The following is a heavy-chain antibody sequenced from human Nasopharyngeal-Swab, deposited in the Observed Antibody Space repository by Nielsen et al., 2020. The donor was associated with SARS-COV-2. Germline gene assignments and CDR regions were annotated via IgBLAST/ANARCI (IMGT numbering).Heavy chain of an antibody. Sequence: GESLKISCAASGFTFSDYYMSWIRQAPGKGLEWVSYISSSSSYTNYADSVKGRFTISRDNAKNSLYLQMNSLRAEDTAVYYCAGDSMPHCSSTSCRKYGMDVWGQGTTVTVSS. CDR2: ISSSSSYT. CDR1: GFTFSDYY. D-gene: IGHD2-2*01. V-gene: IGHV3-11*05. J-gene: IGHJ6*02. CDR3: AGDSMPHCSSTSCRKYGMDV.